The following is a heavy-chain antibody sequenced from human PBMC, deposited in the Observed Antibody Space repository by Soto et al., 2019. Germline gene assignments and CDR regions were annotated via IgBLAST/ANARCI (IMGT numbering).Heavy chain of an antibody. Sequence: GGSLRLSCTASGFTFGDYAMSWVRQDPGKGLEWVGFIRSKAYGGTTEYAASVKGRFTISRDDSKSMAYLQMNSLKTEDTAVYYCSRGASWYDFWSGYPNYYYYGMDVWGQGTTVTVSS. V-gene: IGHV3-49*04. CDR2: IRSKAYGGTT. J-gene: IGHJ6*02. CDR3: SRGASWYDFWSGYPNYYYYGMDV. D-gene: IGHD3-3*01. CDR1: GFTFGDYA.